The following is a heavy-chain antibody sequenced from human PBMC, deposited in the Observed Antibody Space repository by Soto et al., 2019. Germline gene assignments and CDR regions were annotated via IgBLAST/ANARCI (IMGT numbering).Heavy chain of an antibody. CDR1: GGSFSCYY. J-gene: IGHJ6*02. CDR2: INHSGST. V-gene: IGHV4-34*01. Sequence: LETLSLTCAVDGGSFSCYYWSWIRQPPGKGLEWIGEINHSGSTNYNPSLKSRVTISVDTSKNQFSLKLSSVTAADTAVYYCARSKVVATIRYGPYYYYYGMDVWGQGTTVTVSS. D-gene: IGHD5-12*01. CDR3: ARSKVVATIRYGPYYYYYGMDV.